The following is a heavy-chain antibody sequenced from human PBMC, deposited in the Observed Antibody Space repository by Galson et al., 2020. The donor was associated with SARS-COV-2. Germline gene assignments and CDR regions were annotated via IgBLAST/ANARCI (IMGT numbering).Heavy chain of an antibody. CDR1: GGSISSGGYY. CDR3: ARAPGVYCSGGSCYRDAFDI. CDR2: IYYSGST. J-gene: IGHJ3*02. Sequence: SETLSLTCTVSGGSISSGGYYWSWIRQHPGKGLEWIGYIYYSGSTYYNPSLKSRVTISVDTSKNQFSLKLSSVTAADTAVYYCARAPGVYCSGGSCYRDAFDIWGQGTMVTVSS. D-gene: IGHD2-15*01. V-gene: IGHV4-31*03.